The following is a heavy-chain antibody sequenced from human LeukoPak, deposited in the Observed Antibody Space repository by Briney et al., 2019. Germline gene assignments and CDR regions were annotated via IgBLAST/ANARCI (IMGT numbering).Heavy chain of an antibody. CDR2: ISSSSSYI. Sequence: GGSQRLSCAASGFTFSSYSMNWVRQAPGKGLEWVSSISSSSSYIYYADSVKGRFTISRDNAKNSLYLQMNSLRAEDTAVYYCARAATLNYGSGSYLGFDPWGQGTLVTVSS. J-gene: IGHJ5*02. V-gene: IGHV3-21*04. D-gene: IGHD3-10*01. CDR3: ARAATLNYGSGSYLGFDP. CDR1: GFTFSSYS.